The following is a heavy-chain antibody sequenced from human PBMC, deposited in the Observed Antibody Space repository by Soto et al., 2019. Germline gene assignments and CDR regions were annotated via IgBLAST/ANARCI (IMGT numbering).Heavy chain of an antibody. CDR2: ISGSGGST. Sequence: EVQLLESGGGLVQPGGSLRLSCAASGFTFSSYAMSWFRQAPGKGLEWVSAISGSGGSTYYADSVKGRFTISRDNSKNTLYLQMNSVRAEDTAVYYCAKGRVVVVAATPFDYWGQGTLVTVSS. CDR3: AKGRVVVVAATPFDY. J-gene: IGHJ4*02. CDR1: GFTFSSYA. V-gene: IGHV3-23*01. D-gene: IGHD2-15*01.